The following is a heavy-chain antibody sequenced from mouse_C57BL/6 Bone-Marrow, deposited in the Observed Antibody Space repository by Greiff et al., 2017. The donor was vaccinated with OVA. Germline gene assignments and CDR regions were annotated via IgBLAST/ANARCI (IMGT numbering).Heavy chain of an antibody. CDR1: GFNITDYY. CDR2: IDPEDGET. J-gene: IGHJ2*01. Sequence: VQLQQSGAELVKPGASVKLSCTASGFNITDYYMHWVKQRTEQGLEWIGRIDPEDGETKYAPKFQGKATITADTSSNTAYLQLSSLTSEDTAVYYCARKGYDYDGEDFDYWGQGTTLTVSS. V-gene: IGHV14-2*01. CDR3: ARKGYDYDGEDFDY. D-gene: IGHD2-4*01.